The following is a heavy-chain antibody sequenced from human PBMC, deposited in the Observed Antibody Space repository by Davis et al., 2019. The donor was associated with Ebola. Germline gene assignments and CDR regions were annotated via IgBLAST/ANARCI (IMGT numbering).Heavy chain of an antibody. V-gene: IGHV4-39*07. Sequence: PSETLSLTCTVSGGSISSSSYYWSWIRQPPGKGLEWIGEINHSGSTNYNPSLKSRVTISVDTSKNQFSLKLSSVTAADTAVYYCAGSSSWYRDFDYWGQGTLVTVSS. CDR2: INHSGST. CDR3: AGSSSWYRDFDY. J-gene: IGHJ4*02. D-gene: IGHD6-13*01. CDR1: GGSISSSSYY.